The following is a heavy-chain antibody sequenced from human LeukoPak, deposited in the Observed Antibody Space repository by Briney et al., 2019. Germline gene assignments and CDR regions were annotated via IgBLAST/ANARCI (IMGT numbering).Heavy chain of an antibody. Sequence: GGSLRLSCTASGFTFGDYAMSWVRQAPGKGLEWVGFIRSKAYGGTTEYAASVKGRFTISRDDSKSIAYLQMNSLTTEDTAVYYCTTDPRPLGLTRLLRYFDWAGTDAFDIWGQGTMVTVSS. CDR2: IRSKAYGGTT. CDR3: TTDPRPLGLTRLLRYFDWAGTDAFDI. V-gene: IGHV3-49*04. J-gene: IGHJ3*02. CDR1: GFTFGDYA. D-gene: IGHD3-9*01.